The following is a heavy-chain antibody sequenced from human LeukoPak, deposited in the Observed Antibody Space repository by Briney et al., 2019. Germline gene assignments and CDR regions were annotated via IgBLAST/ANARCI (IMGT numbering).Heavy chain of an antibody. CDR1: GGTFSSYA. CDR2: MNPNSGNT. J-gene: IGHJ5*02. D-gene: IGHD1-14*01. V-gene: IGHV1-8*02. CDR3: ARPRINRKPVWFDP. Sequence: ASVKVSCKASGGTFSSYAISWVRQAPGQGLEWMGWMNPNSGNTGYAQKFQGRVTMTRNTSISTAYMELSSLRSEDTAVYYCARPRINRKPVWFDPWGQGTLVTVSS.